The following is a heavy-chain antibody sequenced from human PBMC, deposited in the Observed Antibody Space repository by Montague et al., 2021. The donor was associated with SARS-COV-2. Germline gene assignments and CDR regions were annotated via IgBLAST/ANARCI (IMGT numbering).Heavy chain of an antibody. J-gene: IGHJ6*02. V-gene: IGHV3-7*03. CDR2: IKPDGGEK. Sequence: SLRLSYAASGFTFSSYWMSWVRQTPGKGLEWVAHIKPDGGEKHYVDSVKGRFTISRDNAKNSLNLQMDSLRAEDTALYYCARDSRIVGATGGRDVWGQGTTVIVSS. CDR3: ARDSRIVGATGGRDV. CDR1: GFTFSSYW. D-gene: IGHD1-26*01.